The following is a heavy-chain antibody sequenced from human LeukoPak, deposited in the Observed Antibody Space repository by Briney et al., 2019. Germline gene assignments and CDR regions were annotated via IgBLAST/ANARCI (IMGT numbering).Heavy chain of an antibody. CDR2: ISGSNT. Sequence: GRSLRLSCAASGFTISSDALTWVRLAPGKGLECVSGISGSNTYYAESVKGRFTISRDDSNNMLYLQMNSLRAEDTALYYCAKRRSRNTGPFDYWGQGTLVTVSP. J-gene: IGHJ4*02. V-gene: IGHV3-23*01. CDR3: AKRRSRNTGPFDY. CDR1: GFTISSDA. D-gene: IGHD5-18*01.